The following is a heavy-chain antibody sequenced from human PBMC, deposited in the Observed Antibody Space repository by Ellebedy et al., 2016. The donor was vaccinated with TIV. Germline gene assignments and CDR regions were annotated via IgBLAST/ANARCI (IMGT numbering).Heavy chain of an antibody. Sequence: SETLSLTXTVSGGSISSSGYYWGWIRQPPGKGLEWIGSIYYSGRTHYNPSLKSRVTISVDTSKNQFSLRLSSVTAADTAVYYCAMMNVGYTSGSDLDSWGQGTLVIVSS. J-gene: IGHJ4*02. V-gene: IGHV4-39*01. CDR2: IYYSGRT. CDR3: AMMNVGYTSGSDLDS. CDR1: GGSISSSGYY. D-gene: IGHD5-18*01.